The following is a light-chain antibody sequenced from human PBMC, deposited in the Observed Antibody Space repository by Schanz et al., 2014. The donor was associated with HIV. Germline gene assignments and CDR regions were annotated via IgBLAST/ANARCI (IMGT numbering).Light chain of an antibody. CDR2: DTS. J-gene: IGLJ3*02. CDR1: TGSVTSGHF. V-gene: IGLV7-46*01. CDR3: LLYYDGVSV. Sequence: QTVVTQEPSLTVSPGGAVTLTCGFTTGSVTSGHFPFWLQQRPGQAPRALIFDTSRRHSWTPARFSGSLLGGKAALTLSGAQPEDEADYYCLLYYDGVSVFGGGTKLTVL.